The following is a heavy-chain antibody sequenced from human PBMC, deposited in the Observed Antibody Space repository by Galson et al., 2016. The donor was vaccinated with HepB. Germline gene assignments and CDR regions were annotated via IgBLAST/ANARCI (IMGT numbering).Heavy chain of an antibody. Sequence: SLRLSCAASGFIFSGYAMHWVRQAPGKGLEWVALIWYDGSNEFYADSVKGLFTVSRDNSKNLLYLQMNSLRVEDTAVYFCARGKSDWGSFDYWGQGTLVTVSS. D-gene: IGHD3-16*01. CDR2: IWYDGSNE. CDR3: ARGKSDWGSFDY. J-gene: IGHJ4*02. CDR1: GFIFSGYA. V-gene: IGHV3-33*01.